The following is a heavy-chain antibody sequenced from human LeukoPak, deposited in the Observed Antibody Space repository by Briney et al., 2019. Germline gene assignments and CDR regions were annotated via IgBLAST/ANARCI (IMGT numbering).Heavy chain of an antibody. CDR3: ASREYSGSYRRKVFDY. J-gene: IGHJ4*02. V-gene: IGHV4-34*01. CDR2: INHSGST. CDR1: GGSFSGYY. Sequence: SETLSLTCAVYGGSFSGYYWSWIRQPPGKGLEWIGEINHSGSTNYNPSLKSRVTISVDTSKNQFSLKLSSVTAADTAVYYCASREYSGSYRRKVFDYWGQGTLVTVFS. D-gene: IGHD1-26*01.